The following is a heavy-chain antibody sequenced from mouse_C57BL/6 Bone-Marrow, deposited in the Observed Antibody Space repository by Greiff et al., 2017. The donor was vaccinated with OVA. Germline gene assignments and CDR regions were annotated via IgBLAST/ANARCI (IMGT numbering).Heavy chain of an antibody. CDR2: ISSGGDYI. V-gene: IGHV5-9-1*02. CDR3: TRIGAYDGYGVFAY. D-gene: IGHD2-3*01. Sequence: EVMLVESGEGLVKPGGSLKLSCAASGFTFSSYAMSWVRQTPEKRLEWVAYISSGGDYIYYADTVKGRFTISRDNARNTLYLQMSSLKSEDTAMYYCTRIGAYDGYGVFAYWGQGTLVTVSA. J-gene: IGHJ3*01. CDR1: GFTFSSYA.